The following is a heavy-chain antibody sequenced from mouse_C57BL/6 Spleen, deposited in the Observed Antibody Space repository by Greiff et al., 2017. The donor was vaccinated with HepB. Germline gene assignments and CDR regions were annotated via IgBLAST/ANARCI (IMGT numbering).Heavy chain of an antibody. CDR3: ARDYDYDGLAY. CDR1: GYTFTSYW. J-gene: IGHJ3*01. Sequence: QVQLQQPGTELVKPGASVKLSCKASGYTFTSYWVHWVKQRPGQGLEWLGNINPSNGGTNYNEKFKSKATLTVEKSSSTAYMQLSSLTSDDSAVYDCARDYDYDGLAYWGQGTLVTVSA. V-gene: IGHV1-53*01. D-gene: IGHD2-4*01. CDR2: INPSNGGT.